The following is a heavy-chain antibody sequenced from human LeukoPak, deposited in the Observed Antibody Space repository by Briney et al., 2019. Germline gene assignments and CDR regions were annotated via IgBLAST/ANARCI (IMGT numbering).Heavy chain of an antibody. V-gene: IGHV3-33*01. CDR3: ARFHAEAFDY. J-gene: IGHJ4*02. CDR1: GFIFSDYG. Sequence: PGGTLRLSCAASGFIFSDYGMQWVRQAPGKGLEGVAVIWFDGSNKYYADSVKGRFTISRDNSKNTLYLQMNSLRAEDTAVYYCARFHAEAFDYWGQGTLVTVFS. CDR2: IWFDGSNK.